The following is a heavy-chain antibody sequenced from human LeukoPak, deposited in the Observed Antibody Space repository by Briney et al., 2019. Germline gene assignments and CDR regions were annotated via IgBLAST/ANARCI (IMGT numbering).Heavy chain of an antibody. D-gene: IGHD6-19*01. Sequence: ASVKVSCKASGYTYTQHWMHWVRQAPGQGLEWVGLINPTGTATMYAQKFQGRVTLTRDMSTRTDYMELRSLKSEDTAVYYCASHNGIAVAGFDYWGQGTLVTVSS. CDR3: ASHNGIAVAGFDY. V-gene: IGHV1-46*01. CDR2: INPTGTAT. CDR1: GYTYTQHW. J-gene: IGHJ4*02.